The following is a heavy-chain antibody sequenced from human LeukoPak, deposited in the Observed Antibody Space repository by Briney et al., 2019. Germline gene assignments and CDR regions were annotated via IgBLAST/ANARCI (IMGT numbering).Heavy chain of an antibody. J-gene: IGHJ1*01. CDR2: LIPIFGTT. CDR1: GGSVSRFA. D-gene: IGHD3-3*02. V-gene: IGHV1-69*13. CDR3: ARDSSEFPSLFPH. Sequence: GASVTVSCKASGGSVSRFAIGWVGRAPGQGLEWMGGLIPIFGTTNYAETFRSRVAITADETSNTAYIELSRFKSEDTAVYYYARDSSEFPSLFPHWGQGTLVTVSS.